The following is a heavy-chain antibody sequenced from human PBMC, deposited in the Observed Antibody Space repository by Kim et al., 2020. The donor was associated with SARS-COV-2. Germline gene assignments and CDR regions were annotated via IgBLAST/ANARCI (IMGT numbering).Heavy chain of an antibody. CDR1: GFTFSSSA. V-gene: IGHV3-23*01. D-gene: IGHD6-6*01. CDR2: IIASGAPT. Sequence: GGSLRLSCAASGFTFSSSAMSWVRQAPGKGLEWVSTIIASGAPTYYADSVKGRFTISRDDSKSTFFLQMNSLRAEDTAVYYCARGGAARGWFDPRGQGTLVTVSS. J-gene: IGHJ5*02. CDR3: ARGGAARGWFDP.